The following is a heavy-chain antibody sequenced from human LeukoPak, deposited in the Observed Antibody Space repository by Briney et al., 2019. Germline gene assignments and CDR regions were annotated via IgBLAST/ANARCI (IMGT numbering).Heavy chain of an antibody. J-gene: IGHJ4*02. Sequence: PGGSLRLSCAASGFTFSNFHVTWVRQSPGKGLEWVSAISDSGGNTWYADSVKGRFTISRDNSKNTVYLQMNSLRAEDTAVYYCAKELRSISATTGFDYWGQGTLVTVSS. D-gene: IGHD1-20*01. CDR1: GFTFSNFH. V-gene: IGHV3-23*01. CDR3: AKELRSISATTGFDY. CDR2: ISDSGGNT.